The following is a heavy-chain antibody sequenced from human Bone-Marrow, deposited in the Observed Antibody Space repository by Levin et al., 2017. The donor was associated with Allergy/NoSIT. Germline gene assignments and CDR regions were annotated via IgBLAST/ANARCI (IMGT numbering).Heavy chain of an antibody. Sequence: GGSLRLSCAASGFTFRHYTMNWVRQAPGKGLEWVSCITSSGDSTYYADSVKGRFTISRDNANNSLYLQLNRLRDEDTAMYYCARDPARGYYDSSGYSGDHWGQGTLVTVSS. J-gene: IGHJ4*02. CDR3: ARDPARGYYDSSGYSGDH. D-gene: IGHD3-22*01. CDR2: ITSSGDST. CDR1: GFTFRHYT. V-gene: IGHV3-48*02.